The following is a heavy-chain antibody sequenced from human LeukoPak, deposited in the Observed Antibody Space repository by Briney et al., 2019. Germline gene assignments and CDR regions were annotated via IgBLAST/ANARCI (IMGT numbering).Heavy chain of an antibody. CDR1: GGSISSSSYY. J-gene: IGHJ5*02. CDR2: IYYSGST. V-gene: IGHV4-39*07. D-gene: IGHD3-10*01. Sequence: PSETLSLTCTVSGGSISSSSYYWGWIRQPPGKGLEWIGSIYYSGSTYYNPSLKSRVTISVDTSKNQFSLKLSSVTAADTAVYYCARCLMVRGVGGNWFDPWGQGTLVTVSS. CDR3: ARCLMVRGVGGNWFDP.